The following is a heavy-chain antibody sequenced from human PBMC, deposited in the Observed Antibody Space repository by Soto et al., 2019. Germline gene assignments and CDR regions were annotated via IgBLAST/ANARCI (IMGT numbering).Heavy chain of an antibody. V-gene: IGHV1-46*01. CDR1: GYTFTSYY. Sequence: ASVKVSCKASGYTFTSYYMHWVRQAPGQGLEWMGIINPSGGSTSYAQKFQGRVTMTRDTSTSTVYMELSSLRSEDTAVYYCAREGSAVTTDYYYGMDVWGQGTTVTVSS. CDR3: AREGSAVTTDYYYGMDV. D-gene: IGHD4-4*01. J-gene: IGHJ6*02. CDR2: INPSGGST.